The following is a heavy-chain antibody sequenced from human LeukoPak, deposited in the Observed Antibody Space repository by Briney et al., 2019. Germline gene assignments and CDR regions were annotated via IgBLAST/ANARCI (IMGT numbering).Heavy chain of an antibody. Sequence: GGCLRLSCAASGFTFSSYWMHWVRQGPGKGLVWVSRINSDGSSIGYADSVKGRFTISRDNAKNTLYLQMNSLRVEDTAMYFCTRAGLGSYDAFDIWGQGTMVTVSS. D-gene: IGHD3-10*01. CDR1: GFTFSSYW. CDR3: TRAGLGSYDAFDI. J-gene: IGHJ3*02. CDR2: INSDGSSI. V-gene: IGHV3-74*01.